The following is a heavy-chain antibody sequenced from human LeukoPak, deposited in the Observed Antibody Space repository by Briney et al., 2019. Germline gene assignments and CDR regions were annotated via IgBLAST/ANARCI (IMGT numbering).Heavy chain of an antibody. D-gene: IGHD2-15*01. CDR2: MNPNSGNT. Sequence: GASVKVSCKASGYTFTRYDINRVRQANGQGLEWMGWMNPNSGNTGYAQKFQGRGTITRNTSISTAYMELSSLRYTATAVYYCARVRSGSRRGYCSGGSCYPFDYWGQGTLVTVSS. V-gene: IGHV1-8*01. CDR1: GYTFTRYD. CDR3: ARVRSGSRRGYCSGGSCYPFDY. J-gene: IGHJ4*02.